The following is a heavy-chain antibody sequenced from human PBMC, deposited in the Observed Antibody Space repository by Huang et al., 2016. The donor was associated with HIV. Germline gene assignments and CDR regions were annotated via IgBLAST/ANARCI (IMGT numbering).Heavy chain of an antibody. Sequence: VQLLESGGGLVQPGGSLRLSCAGSGFNFSSYWMSWGRQAPGKGLEWVASIKPDESEKYYVDSVKGRFTVSRDSAKNSFFLQMSSLRAEDTAVYYCAGPNDIFTVWGQGALVTVSS. CDR1: GFNFSSYW. J-gene: IGHJ4*02. V-gene: IGHV3-7*01. D-gene: IGHD3-9*01. CDR3: AGPNDIFTV. CDR2: IKPDESEK.